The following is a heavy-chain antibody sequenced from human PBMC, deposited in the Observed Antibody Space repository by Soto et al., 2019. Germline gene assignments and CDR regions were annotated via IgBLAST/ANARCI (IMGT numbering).Heavy chain of an antibody. CDR1: GFTFSSYA. D-gene: IGHD3-10*01. CDR3: ARDLAGSDGEGY. Sequence: GGSLRLSCAASGFTFSSYAMHWVRQAPGKGLEWVAVISYDGSNKYYADSVKGRFTISRDNSKNTLYLQMNSLRAEDTAVYYCARDLAGSDGEGYWGQGTLVTVSS. V-gene: IGHV3-30-3*01. J-gene: IGHJ4*02. CDR2: ISYDGSNK.